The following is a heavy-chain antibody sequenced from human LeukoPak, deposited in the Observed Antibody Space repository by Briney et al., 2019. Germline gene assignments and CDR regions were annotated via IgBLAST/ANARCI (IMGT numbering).Heavy chain of an antibody. CDR1: GYTFTGYY. D-gene: IGHD2-2*02. Sequence: ASVKVSCKASGYTFTGYYMHWVRQAPGQGHEWMGWINPNSGGTNYAQKFQGRVTMTRDTSISTAYMELSRLRSDDTAVYYCAGNQLLYGFWYFDLWGRGTLVTVSS. CDR3: AGNQLLYGFWYFDL. V-gene: IGHV1-2*02. J-gene: IGHJ2*01. CDR2: INPNSGGT.